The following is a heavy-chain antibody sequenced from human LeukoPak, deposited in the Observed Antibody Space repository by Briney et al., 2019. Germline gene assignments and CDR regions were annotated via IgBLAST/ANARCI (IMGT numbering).Heavy chain of an antibody. CDR1: GFTFSSYA. V-gene: IGHV3-30-3*01. CDR3: ARVKGYSSSWYDAGLFDP. Sequence: GGSLRLSCAASGFTFSSYAMHWVRQAPGKGLEWVAVISYDGSNKYYADSVKGRFTISRDNSKNTLYLQMNSLRAEDTAVYYCARVKGYSSSWYDAGLFDPWGQGTLVTVSS. J-gene: IGHJ5*02. CDR2: ISYDGSNK. D-gene: IGHD6-13*01.